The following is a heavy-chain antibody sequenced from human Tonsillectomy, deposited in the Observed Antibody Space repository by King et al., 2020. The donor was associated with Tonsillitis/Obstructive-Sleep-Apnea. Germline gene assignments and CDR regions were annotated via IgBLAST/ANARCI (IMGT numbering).Heavy chain of an antibody. V-gene: IGHV3-9*01. CDR2: ISWNSGSI. CDR3: AKDKSILPVAFDI. Sequence: VQLVESGGGLVQPGRSLRLSCAASGFTFDDYAMHWVRQAPGKGLEWVSGISWNSGSIGYADSVKGRFTISRDNAKNSLYLQMNSLRAEDTALYYCAKDKSILPVAFDIWGQGTMVTVSS. D-gene: IGHD2-21*01. J-gene: IGHJ3*02. CDR1: GFTFDDYA.